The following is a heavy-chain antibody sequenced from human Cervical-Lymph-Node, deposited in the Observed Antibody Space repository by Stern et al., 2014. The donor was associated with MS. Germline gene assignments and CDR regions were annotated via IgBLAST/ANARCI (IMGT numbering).Heavy chain of an antibody. CDR3: ARSTITCAPAHCAYDI. Sequence: EVHLVESGGGLVQPGGSLRLSCAASGFTFSDHYMDWVRQAPGKGLEWVGRARDKASSYTAEYAASLRGRFTISRDDSKSSLYLRMNSLRSEDTAVYYCARSTITCAPAHCAYDIWGQGTMVTVSS. D-gene: IGHD2/OR15-2a*01. V-gene: IGHV3-72*01. CDR1: GFTFSDHY. CDR2: ARDKASSYTA. J-gene: IGHJ3*02.